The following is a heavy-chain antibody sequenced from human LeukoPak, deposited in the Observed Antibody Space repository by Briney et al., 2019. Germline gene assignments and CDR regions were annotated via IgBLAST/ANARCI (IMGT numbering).Heavy chain of an antibody. CDR3: AREGYDSGGYYYS. V-gene: IGHV3-11*06. J-gene: IGHJ4*02. CDR2: ISSSSSYT. D-gene: IGHD3-22*01. Sequence: GGSLRLSCAASGFTFSDYYMSWIRQAPGKGLEWVSYISSSSSYTNYADSVKGRFTISRDNAKNSLYLQMNSLRAEDTAVYYCAREGYDSGGYYYSWGQGTLVTVSS. CDR1: GFTFSDYY.